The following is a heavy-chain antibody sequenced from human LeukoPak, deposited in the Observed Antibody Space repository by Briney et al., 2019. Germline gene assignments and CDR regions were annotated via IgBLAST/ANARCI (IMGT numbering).Heavy chain of an antibody. CDR2: IKQDGSET. D-gene: IGHD6-19*01. V-gene: IGHV3-7*01. CDR1: GFTFSSYW. Sequence: PGGSLRLSCAASGFTFSSYWMNWVRQAPGKGLEWVANIKQDGSETYYVDSVKGRFTISRDSAKESLYLRMNSLRAEDTAVYYCAGGGGWVFDYWGQGTLVTVSS. J-gene: IGHJ4*02. CDR3: AGGGGWVFDY.